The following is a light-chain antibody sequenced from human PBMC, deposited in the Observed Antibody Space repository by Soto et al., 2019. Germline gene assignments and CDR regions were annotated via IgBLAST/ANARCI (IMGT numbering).Light chain of an antibody. J-gene: IGLJ3*02. V-gene: IGLV2-14*01. Sequence: QSALTQPASVSGSPGQPITIFCSGTSSDIGAYKYVSWYQQHPGKVPKLMIYEVNNRPSGVSDRFSGSKSGNTASLTISGLQAEDEADYYCSSYTGDNTWMFGGGTKVTVL. CDR3: SSYTGDNTWM. CDR1: SSDIGAYKY. CDR2: EVN.